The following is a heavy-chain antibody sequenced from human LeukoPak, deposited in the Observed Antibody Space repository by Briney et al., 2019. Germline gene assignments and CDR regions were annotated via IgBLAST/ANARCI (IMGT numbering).Heavy chain of an antibody. CDR1: GGSISSYY. CDR3: ARSPLDCGGDCYSGAIDY. CDR2: IYYSGST. D-gene: IGHD2-21*02. J-gene: IGHJ4*02. V-gene: IGHV4-59*01. Sequence: SETLSLTCTVSGGSISSYYWSWIRQPPGKGLEWIGYIYYSGSTNYNPSLKSRVTISVDTSKNQFSLKLSSVTAADTAVYYCARSPLDCGGDCYSGAIDYWGQGTLVTVSS.